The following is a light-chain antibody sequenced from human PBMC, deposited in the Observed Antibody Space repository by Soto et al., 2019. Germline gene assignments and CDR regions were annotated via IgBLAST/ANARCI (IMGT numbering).Light chain of an antibody. CDR1: QDIRNY. CDR3: QKYDNVPLT. Sequence: DIQMTQSPSSLSASVGDRVTITCQASQDIRNYLNWYQQKPGKAPKLLIYDASNLETGVPSRFSGRGSGTDFTFTISSLQPEDIATYYCQKYDNVPLTFGGGTKAEIK. J-gene: IGKJ4*01. V-gene: IGKV1-33*01. CDR2: DAS.